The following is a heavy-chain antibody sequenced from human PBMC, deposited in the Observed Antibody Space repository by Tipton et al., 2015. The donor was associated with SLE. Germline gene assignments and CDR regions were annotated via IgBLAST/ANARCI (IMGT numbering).Heavy chain of an antibody. CDR3: ARQGPLWYYYYYYMDV. CDR2: INHSGSI. V-gene: IGHV4-34*01. Sequence: TLSLTCAVYGGSFSGYYWSWIRQPPGKGLEWIGEINHSGSINYNPSLKSRVTISVDTSKNQFSLKLSSVTAADTAVYYCARQGPLWYYYYYYMDVWGKGTTVTVSS. CDR1: GGSFSGYY. J-gene: IGHJ6*03. D-gene: IGHD3-10*01.